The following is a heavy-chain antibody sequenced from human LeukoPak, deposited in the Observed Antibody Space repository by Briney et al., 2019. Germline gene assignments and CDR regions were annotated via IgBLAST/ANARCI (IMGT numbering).Heavy chain of an antibody. V-gene: IGHV3-23*01. CDR1: GFTFSNYA. J-gene: IGHJ6*03. Sequence: PGGSLRLSCAASGFTFSNYAMTWVRQAPGKGLEWVSVISDNGAGTYYVDSVKGRFTVSRDNSKKTLYLQMNSLRAEDTAVYYCARTGGGYCSSTSCYKSYYYYYMDVWGKGTTVTVSS. D-gene: IGHD2-2*02. CDR2: ISDNGAGT. CDR3: ARTGGGYCSSTSCYKSYYYYYMDV.